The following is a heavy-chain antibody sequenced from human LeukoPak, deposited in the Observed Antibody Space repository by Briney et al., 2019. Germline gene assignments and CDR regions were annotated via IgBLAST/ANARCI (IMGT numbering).Heavy chain of an antibody. Sequence: ASVKVSCKASGYTFTGHYLHWVRQTPGQGLEWMGWINPNIGDTNYAQKIQGRVTMTRDTSINTVYMELRRLVSDDMAVYYCVRGDGYTSTRPFDYWGQGTPVTVPS. V-gene: IGHV1-2*02. CDR3: VRGDGYTSTRPFDY. CDR1: GYTFTGHY. CDR2: INPNIGDT. J-gene: IGHJ4*02. D-gene: IGHD2-2*02.